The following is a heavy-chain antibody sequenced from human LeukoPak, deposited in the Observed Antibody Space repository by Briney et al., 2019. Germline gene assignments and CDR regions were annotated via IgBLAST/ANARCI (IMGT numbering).Heavy chain of an antibody. Sequence: ASVKVSCKASGYVFSGYYIHWVRQAPGQGLEWMGWISAYNGNTNYAQKLQGRVTMTTDTSTSTAYMELRSLRSDDTAVYYCAREVLIAAAGNGGIYYYYYYMDVWGKGTTVTVSS. CDR3: AREVLIAAAGNGGIYYYYYYMDV. D-gene: IGHD6-13*01. J-gene: IGHJ6*03. CDR1: GYVFSGYY. CDR2: ISAYNGNT. V-gene: IGHV1-18*04.